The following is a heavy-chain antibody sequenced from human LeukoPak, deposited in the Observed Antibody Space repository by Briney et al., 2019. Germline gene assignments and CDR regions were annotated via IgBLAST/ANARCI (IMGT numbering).Heavy chain of an antibody. J-gene: IGHJ4*02. V-gene: IGHV3-7*01. Sequence: GGSLRLSCAASGFTFSSYWMSWVRQAPGKGVEWVANIKQDGSEKYYVDSVKGRFTISRDKAKNSLYLQMNSLRAEDTAVYYCARDIPDYYDSSGSNFDYWGQGTLVTVSS. CDR3: ARDIPDYYDSSGSNFDY. CDR2: IKQDGSEK. CDR1: GFTFSSYW. D-gene: IGHD3-22*01.